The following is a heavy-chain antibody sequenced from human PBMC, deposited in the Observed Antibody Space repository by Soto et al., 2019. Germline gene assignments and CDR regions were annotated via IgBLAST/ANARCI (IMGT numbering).Heavy chain of an antibody. CDR3: ERLHYDFWSGTHFDP. D-gene: IGHD3-3*01. Sequence: SETLSLTCTVSGGSISSSSYYWGWIRQPPGKGLEWIGSIYYSGSTYYNPSLKSRVTISVDTSKNQFSLKLSSVTAADTAVYYCERLHYDFWSGTHFDPWGQGTLVTVSS. J-gene: IGHJ5*02. V-gene: IGHV4-39*07. CDR2: IYYSGST. CDR1: GGSISSSSYY.